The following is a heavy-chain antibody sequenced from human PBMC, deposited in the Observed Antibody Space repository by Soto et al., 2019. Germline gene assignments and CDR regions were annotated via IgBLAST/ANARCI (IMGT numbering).Heavy chain of an antibody. CDR1: GYTFTNYG. J-gene: IGHJ5*02. CDR3: ARGVGSGSDYNQYNWFDP. D-gene: IGHD3-10*01. V-gene: IGHV1-18*01. Sequence: ASVKVSCKASGYTFTNYGISWVRQAPGQGLEWMGWINVYNGNTKYAQKVQGRVTMTTDTSTSTAYMELRSLRSDDTAVYYCARGVGSGSDYNQYNWFDPWGQGTLVTVSS. CDR2: INVYNGNT.